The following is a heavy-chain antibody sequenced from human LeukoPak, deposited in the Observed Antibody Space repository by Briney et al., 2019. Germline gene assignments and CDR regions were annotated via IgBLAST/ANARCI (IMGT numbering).Heavy chain of an antibody. CDR2: IHYRGNT. CDR3: ARDHYYGTGRAFDY. V-gene: IGHV4-30-4*01. D-gene: IGHD3-10*01. Sequence: PSETLSLTCTVSGDSISSGDPYWSWIRQPPGKGLEWIGHIHYRGNTYYNPSLKSRVTISVDPSKNQFSVELNSVTAADTAVYYCARDHYYGTGRAFDYWGQGTLVTVSS. CDR1: GDSISSGDPY. J-gene: IGHJ4*02.